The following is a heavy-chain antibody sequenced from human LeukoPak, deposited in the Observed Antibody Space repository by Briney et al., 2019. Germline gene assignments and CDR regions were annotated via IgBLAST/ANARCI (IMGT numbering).Heavy chain of an antibody. CDR2: ITDSGST. J-gene: IGHJ5*02. V-gene: IGHV4-34*01. CDR1: GGPFSGYY. CDR3: ARGPMRGWFDP. Sequence: SGTLSLTCAVYGGPFSGYYWTWIRQPPGKGLEWVGEITDSGSTNYNPSLKSRVTISVDTSKNQFSLKLSSVTAADTAVYYCARGPMRGWFDPWGQGTLVTVSS.